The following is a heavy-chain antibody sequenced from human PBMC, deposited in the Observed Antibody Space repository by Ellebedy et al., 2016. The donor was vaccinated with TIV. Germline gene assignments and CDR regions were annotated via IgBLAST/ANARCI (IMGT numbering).Heavy chain of an antibody. J-gene: IGHJ4*02. Sequence: GESLKISXAASGFTFSSYAMSWVRQAPGKGLEWVSAISGSGGSTYYADSVKGRFTISRDNSKNTLYLQMNSLRAEDTAVYYCVKIPGYDFWSGYYFDYWGQGTLVTVSS. CDR1: GFTFSSYA. D-gene: IGHD3-3*01. CDR3: VKIPGYDFWSGYYFDY. CDR2: ISGSGGST. V-gene: IGHV3-23*01.